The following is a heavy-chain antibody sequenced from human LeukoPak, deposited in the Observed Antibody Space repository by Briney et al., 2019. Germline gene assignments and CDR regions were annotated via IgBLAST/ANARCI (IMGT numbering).Heavy chain of an antibody. CDR3: ARAVPAHPEEYYYDSSGYYYVVRSFDL. J-gene: IGHJ2*01. V-gene: IGHV4-59*01. CDR2: IYYSGST. D-gene: IGHD3-22*01. CDR1: GGSISSYY. Sequence: SETLSLTCTVSGGSISSYYWSWIRQPPGKGLEWIGYIYYSGSTNYNPSLKSRVTISVDTSKNQFSLKLSSVTAADTAVYYCARAVPAHPEEYYYDSSGYYYVVRSFDLWGRGTLVTVSS.